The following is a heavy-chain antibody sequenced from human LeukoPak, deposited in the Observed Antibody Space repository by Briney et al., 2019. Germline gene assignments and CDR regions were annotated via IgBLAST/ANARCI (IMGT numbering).Heavy chain of an antibody. CDR1: GYSFTYYW. D-gene: IGHD6-13*01. Sequence: TGESLKISCKGSGYSFTYYWIAWVRQMPGKGLEWMGIIDPADSYTKYSPSFQGQVTISADKSISTAYLQWSSLKASDTAMYYCARLRGDSSSWYYFDHWGQGTLVTVSS. CDR3: ARLRGDSSSWYYFDH. CDR2: IDPADSYT. V-gene: IGHV5-51*01. J-gene: IGHJ4*02.